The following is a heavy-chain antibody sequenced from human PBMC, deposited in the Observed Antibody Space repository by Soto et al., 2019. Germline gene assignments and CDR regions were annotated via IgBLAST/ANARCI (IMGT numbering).Heavy chain of an antibody. CDR2: VYSSGAT. CDR1: GGSIDYYY. D-gene: IGHD4-17*01. J-gene: IGHJ4*02. V-gene: IGHV4-59*01. CDR3: ATDTVPYPSFFDY. Sequence: QVQLQESGPGLVKPSETLSLTCSVSGGSIDYYYWSWIRQPPGKGLEWIAYVYSSGATNYNPSLKSRATISVDKSKDPFSLKLSSVTAAETAVYYCATDTVPYPSFFDYWGQGTLVTVSS.